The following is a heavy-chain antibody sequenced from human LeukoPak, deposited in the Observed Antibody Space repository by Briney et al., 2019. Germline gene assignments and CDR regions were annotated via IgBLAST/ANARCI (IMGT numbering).Heavy chain of an antibody. V-gene: IGHV4-39*01. CDR2: IYYNGRT. J-gene: IGHJ3*01. CDR3: ARITDRTIFGEIMHGFDV. D-gene: IGHD3-3*01. Sequence: SETLSLTCTVSGDSINNNNYYWGWIRQPPGEGLEWIGNIYYNGRTYYSPSLKSRGAISVDTSNNQFSLKLNSVTAADTAVYYCARITDRTIFGEIMHGFDVWGQGTPVTVSS. CDR1: GDSINNNNYY.